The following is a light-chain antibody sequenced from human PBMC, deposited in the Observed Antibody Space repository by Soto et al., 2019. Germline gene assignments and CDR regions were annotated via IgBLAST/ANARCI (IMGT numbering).Light chain of an antibody. Sequence: QSALTQPASVSGSPGQSIIISCTGTIYDVGGYDFVSWYQQHPDTAPKLIMHDVSDRPSGVSSRFSGSKSANTASLTISGLQAADEATYFCSSHSSSSTYVIFGGGTKLTVL. V-gene: IGLV2-14*03. CDR2: DVS. CDR1: IYDVGGYDF. J-gene: IGLJ2*01. CDR3: SSHSSSSTYVI.